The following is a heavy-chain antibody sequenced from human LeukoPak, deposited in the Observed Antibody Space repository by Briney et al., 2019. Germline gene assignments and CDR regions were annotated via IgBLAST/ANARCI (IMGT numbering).Heavy chain of an antibody. V-gene: IGHV3-48*03. CDR3: ARLRSPTDY. Sequence: PGGSLRLSCAVSGFTFSDFEMNWVRQAPGKGPEWISYIGGSGSPTYYADSVKGRFTISRDNAKNSLFLQMSSLRAEDTAVYYCARLRSPTDYWGQGTLVTVSP. CDR1: GFTFSDFE. J-gene: IGHJ4*02. D-gene: IGHD4-17*01. CDR2: IGGSGSPT.